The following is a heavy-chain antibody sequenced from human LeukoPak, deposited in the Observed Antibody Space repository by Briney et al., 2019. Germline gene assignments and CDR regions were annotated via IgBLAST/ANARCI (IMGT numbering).Heavy chain of an antibody. V-gene: IGHV3-11*01. D-gene: IGHD2-15*01. CDR1: GFTFSDYY. Sequence: GGSLRLSCAASGFTFSDYYMIWIRQAPGKGLEWVSYINNSGSPIYYADSVKGRFTISRDNAKNSLYLQMNSLRAEDTAVYYCGRDLQSGFDYWGQGTLVTVSS. J-gene: IGHJ4*02. CDR3: GRDLQSGFDY. CDR2: INNSGSPI.